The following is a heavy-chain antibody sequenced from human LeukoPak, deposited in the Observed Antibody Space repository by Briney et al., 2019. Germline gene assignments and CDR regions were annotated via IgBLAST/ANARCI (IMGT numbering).Heavy chain of an antibody. CDR3: ARGRIWFGEFTYFDY. J-gene: IGHJ4*02. CDR2: IKQDGSEK. V-gene: IGHV3-7*01. Sequence: AGGSLRLSCAASGFTFRSYWMSWARQAPGKGLEWVANIKQDGSEKYYVDSVKGRFTISRDNAKNSLYLQMNSLRAEDTAVYYCARGRIWFGEFTYFDYWGQGTLVTVSS. CDR1: GFTFRSYW. D-gene: IGHD3-10*01.